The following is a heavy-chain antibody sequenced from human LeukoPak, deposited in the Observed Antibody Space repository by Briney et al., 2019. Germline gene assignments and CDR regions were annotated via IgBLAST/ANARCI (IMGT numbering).Heavy chain of an antibody. Sequence: SETLSLPCTLSVGSLSTYYWSWIRQPPGKGLEWIGYIYHSGSTNYNPSLKSRVTISVDTSKNQFSLKLSSVTAADTAVYYCARGGGYASPIGYWGQGALVTVSS. CDR1: VGSLSTYY. D-gene: IGHD5-12*01. CDR3: ARGGGYASPIGY. V-gene: IGHV4-59*01. CDR2: IYHSGST. J-gene: IGHJ4*02.